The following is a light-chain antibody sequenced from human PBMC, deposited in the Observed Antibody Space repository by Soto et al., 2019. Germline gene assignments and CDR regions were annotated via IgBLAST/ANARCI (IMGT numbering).Light chain of an antibody. CDR3: ATWDSSLSAYL. J-gene: IGLJ1*01. CDR2: DSF. V-gene: IGLV1-51*01. Sequence: QSVQRHPRSVCSAPGQMVTITCSGSSSNIGKNFISWYQQAPGTAPKLIIYDSFQRPSGIPDRVSGSKSGTSATLDIAGLHTGDEASYHCATWDSSLSAYLFGTGTKVTVL. CDR1: SSNIGKNF.